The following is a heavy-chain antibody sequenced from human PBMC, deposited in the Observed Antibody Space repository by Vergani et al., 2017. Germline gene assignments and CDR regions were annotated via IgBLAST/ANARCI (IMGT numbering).Heavy chain of an antibody. CDR2: ISGSGDST. J-gene: IGHJ3*02. CDR1: GFTFSSYA. D-gene: IGHD3-22*01. V-gene: IGHV3-23*01. Sequence: EVQLLESGGGLVQPGGSLRLSCAASGFTFSSYAMSWVRQAPGKGLVWVSVISGSGDSTYYADSVKGRFTISRDNSKNTLDLQMSSLRAEDTAVYYCARPLSYYYDSTRDAFDIWGQGTMVTVSS. CDR3: ARPLSYYYDSTRDAFDI.